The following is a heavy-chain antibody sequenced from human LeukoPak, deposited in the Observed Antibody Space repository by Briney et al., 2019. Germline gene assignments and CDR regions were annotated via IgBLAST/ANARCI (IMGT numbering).Heavy chain of an antibody. J-gene: IGHJ3*02. Sequence: GRSLRLSCAASGFTFRNYAMHWLRQAPGKGLEWVAVVSYEGDDRNYADSVKGRFTISRDNSRNTLYLQMNSLRTEDTAVYYCASCLGYCSETSLGNDAFDIWGRGTMVIVPS. V-gene: IGHV3-30-3*01. CDR2: VSYEGDDR. CDR1: GFTFRNYA. CDR3: ASCLGYCSETSLGNDAFDI. D-gene: IGHD2-15*01.